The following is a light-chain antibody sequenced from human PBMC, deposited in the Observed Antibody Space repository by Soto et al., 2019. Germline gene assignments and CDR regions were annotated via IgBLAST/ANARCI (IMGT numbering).Light chain of an antibody. CDR2: GAS. V-gene: IGKV3-15*01. CDR3: QQYNNWPRT. Sequence: ETMMTQSPATLSVSPGERATLSCRASQSVSINLAWYQQKPGQAPRLLMYGASTRAAGIPARFSGSGSGTEFTLTISSLQSEDFAIYYCQQYNNWPRTFGQGTKVEI. J-gene: IGKJ1*01. CDR1: QSVSIN.